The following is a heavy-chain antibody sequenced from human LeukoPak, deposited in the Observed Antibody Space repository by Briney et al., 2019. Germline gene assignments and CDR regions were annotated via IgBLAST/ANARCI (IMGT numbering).Heavy chain of an antibody. Sequence: SETLSLTCTVSGGSISSGSYYWGWIRQPPGKGLEWIGSVYYSGTTYYNPPLKSRVTMSVDTSKNQFSLQLSSVTAADTAIYYCATTLYSRSCFDYWGQGTLVTVSS. V-gene: IGHV4-39*01. CDR3: ATTLYSRSCFDY. CDR2: VYYSGTT. CDR1: GGSISSGSYY. J-gene: IGHJ4*02. D-gene: IGHD6-6*01.